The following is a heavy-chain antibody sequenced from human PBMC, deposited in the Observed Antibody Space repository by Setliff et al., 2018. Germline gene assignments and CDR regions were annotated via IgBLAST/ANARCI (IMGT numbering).Heavy chain of an antibody. Sequence: GASVKVSCKSSAYIFNSYGISWVRQAPGQGPEWMGWINPNTGGTNYAQKFQGRVTMTRDTSITTAYMELSSLRSDDTAVYYCARVAIMGPPSWGQGTLVTVS. V-gene: IGHV1-2*02. D-gene: IGHD3-16*01. CDR2: INPNTGGT. CDR3: ARVAIMGPPS. CDR1: AYIFNSYG. J-gene: IGHJ5*02.